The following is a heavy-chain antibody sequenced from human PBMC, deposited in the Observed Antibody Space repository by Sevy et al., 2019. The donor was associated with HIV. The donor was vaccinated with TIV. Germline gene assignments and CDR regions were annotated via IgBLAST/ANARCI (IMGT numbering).Heavy chain of an antibody. CDR1: GYTFTNYG. V-gene: IGHV1-18*01. J-gene: IGHJ4*02. CDR2: ISAYNGNT. CDR3: ARDGSFSMIVVDLDY. D-gene: IGHD3-22*01. Sequence: ASVKVSCKASGYTFTNYGITWVRQAPGQGLEWMGWISAYNGNTNYAQKLQGRVTMTTDTSTSTAYMELKSLRSDDTAVYYCARDGSFSMIVVDLDYWGQGTLVTVSS.